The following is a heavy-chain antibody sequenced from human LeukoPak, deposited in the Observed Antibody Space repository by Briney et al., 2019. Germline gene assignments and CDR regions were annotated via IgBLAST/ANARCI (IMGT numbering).Heavy chain of an antibody. V-gene: IGHV1-69*13. CDR3: AGGRIAVAGYSHFDY. D-gene: IGHD6-19*01. Sequence: SVKVSCKASGGTFSSYAISWVRQAPGQGLEWMGGIIPIFGTANYAQKFQGRVTITADESTSTAYMELSSLRSEDTAVYYCAGGRIAVAGYSHFDYWGQGTLVTVSS. CDR2: IIPIFGTA. CDR1: GGTFSSYA. J-gene: IGHJ4*02.